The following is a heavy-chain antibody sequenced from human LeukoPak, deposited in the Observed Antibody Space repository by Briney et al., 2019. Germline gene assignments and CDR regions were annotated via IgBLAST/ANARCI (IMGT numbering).Heavy chain of an antibody. CDR2: MYPGGSDA. V-gene: IGHV5-51*01. CDR3: ARPDYSRQYRPYDI. J-gene: IGHJ3*02. Sequence: ESLKISCKGSGYSFTSYWIAWVRQMSGKGLEWMVIMYPGGSDARYSPSFQGQVTMLADKSISTAYLQWSSLKASDTGMYYCARPDYSRQYRPYDIWGQGTMVTVSS. D-gene: IGHD4-11*01. CDR1: GYSFTSYW.